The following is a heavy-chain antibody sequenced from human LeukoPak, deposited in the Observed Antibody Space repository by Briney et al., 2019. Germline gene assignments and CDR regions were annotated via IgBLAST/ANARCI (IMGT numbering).Heavy chain of an antibody. Sequence: GGSLRLSCVGSGFTFRNHWVNWVRQSPRKGLEWVANIKPDGIEKYYVDSARGRFTVSRDNAKNSAFLQMNSLRAEDTAIYYCATISAQTFDIWGQGTLVSVSS. CDR1: GFTFRNHW. CDR3: ATISAQTFDI. J-gene: IGHJ3*02. V-gene: IGHV3-7*01. CDR2: IKPDGIEK. D-gene: IGHD5-24*01.